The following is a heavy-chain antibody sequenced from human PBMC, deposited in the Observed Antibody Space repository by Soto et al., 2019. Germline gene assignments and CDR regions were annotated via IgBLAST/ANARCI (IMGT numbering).Heavy chain of an antibody. D-gene: IGHD3-16*01. J-gene: IGHJ5*02. V-gene: IGHV4-34*01. Sequence: SETLSLTCAGYGGFLSESYWTWIRQPPGEGLEWIGEINHVGGTNYNPSLKSRVTMSVDTSQNQFSLRLISVTAADTAMYFCVRIRYQLPSSVLWLDPWGQGTPVTVS. CDR2: INHVGGT. CDR3: VRIRYQLPSSVLWLDP. CDR1: GGFLSESY.